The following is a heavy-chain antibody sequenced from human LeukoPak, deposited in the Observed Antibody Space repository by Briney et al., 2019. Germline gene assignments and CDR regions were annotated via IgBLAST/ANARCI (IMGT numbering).Heavy chain of an antibody. D-gene: IGHD2-15*01. J-gene: IGHJ5*02. Sequence: SQTLSLTCTVSGGSISSGGDYWSWIRQHPGKGLEWIGYIYYSGNTYYNPSLKSRVTISVDTPKNQFSLKLSSVTAADTAVYFCARAVVVAATGWFDPWGQGALVTVSS. V-gene: IGHV4-31*03. CDR3: ARAVVVAATGWFDP. CDR2: IYYSGNT. CDR1: GGSISSGGDY.